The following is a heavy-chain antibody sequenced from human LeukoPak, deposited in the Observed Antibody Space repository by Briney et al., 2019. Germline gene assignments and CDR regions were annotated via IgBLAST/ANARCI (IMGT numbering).Heavy chain of an antibody. CDR2: IIPILGIA. D-gene: IGHD4-23*01. CDR3: ARFLGNSKAFDI. V-gene: IGHV1-69*04. Sequence: ASVKVSCKASGYTFTSHDINWVRQAPGQGLEWMGRIIPILGIANYAQKFQGRVTITADKSTSTAYMELSSLGSEDTAVYYCARFLGNSKAFDIWGQGTMVTVSS. J-gene: IGHJ3*02. CDR1: GYTFTSHD.